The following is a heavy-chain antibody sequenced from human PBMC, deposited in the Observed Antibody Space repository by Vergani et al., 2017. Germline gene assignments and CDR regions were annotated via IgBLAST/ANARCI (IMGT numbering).Heavy chain of an antibody. CDR3: DSAPWWGATVLED. D-gene: IGHD2-8*02. Sequence: QVQLQESGPGLVKPSQTLSLTCTVSGDSIISADYYWSWIRQPPGKGLEWIGYIYYSGSTYYSPSLKSRVTISLDTSKNHFSLRLTSVTAADTAVYYCDSAPWWGATVLEDWGQGTMMTIAS. CDR2: IYYSGST. CDR1: GDSIISADYY. J-gene: IGHJ4*02. V-gene: IGHV4-30-4*08.